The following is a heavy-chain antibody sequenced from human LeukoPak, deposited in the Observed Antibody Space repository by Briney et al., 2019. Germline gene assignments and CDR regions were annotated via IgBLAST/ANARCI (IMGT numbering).Heavy chain of an antibody. CDR3: AREADYGDYVH. V-gene: IGHV1-18*01. D-gene: IGHD4-17*01. CDR1: VYTFTSYG. J-gene: IGHJ4*02. CDR2: ISAYNGNT. Sequence: ASVKVSCKASVYTFTSYGISWVRHAPGQGLEWMGWISAYNGNTNYAQKLQGRGTMTADTSTSTACMELRSLRSDDTAVYYCAREADYGDYVHWGQGTLVTVSS.